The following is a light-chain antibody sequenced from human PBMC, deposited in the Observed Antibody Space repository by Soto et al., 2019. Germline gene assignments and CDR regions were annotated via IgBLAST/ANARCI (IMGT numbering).Light chain of an antibody. Sequence: EIVMTQSPDTLSVSPGERVTLSCRASQSVGANLAWYQQKPGQGPRLLIYAASTRATAFPARFSGSGSGTEFTLTISSLQSEDFAVYYCQQYNNWPRTLGQGTKVEIK. CDR2: AAS. J-gene: IGKJ1*01. CDR1: QSVGAN. V-gene: IGKV3-15*01. CDR3: QQYNNWPRT.